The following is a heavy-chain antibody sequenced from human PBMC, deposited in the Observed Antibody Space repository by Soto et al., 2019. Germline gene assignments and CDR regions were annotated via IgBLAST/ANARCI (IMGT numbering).Heavy chain of an antibody. J-gene: IGHJ6*02. Sequence: PGGSLRLSCAASGFTFSRYAMHWVRQAPGKGLEWVAVISYDGSNKYYADSVKGRFTISRDNSKNTLYLQMNSLRAEDTAVYYCARDDSSGYVQIYYGMDVWGQGTTVTVSS. CDR1: GFTFSRYA. CDR2: ISYDGSNK. CDR3: ARDDSSGYVQIYYGMDV. V-gene: IGHV3-30-3*01. D-gene: IGHD3-22*01.